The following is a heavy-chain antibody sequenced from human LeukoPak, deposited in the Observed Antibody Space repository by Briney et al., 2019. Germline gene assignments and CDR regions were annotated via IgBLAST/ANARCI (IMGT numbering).Heavy chain of an antibody. V-gene: IGHV1-18*01. CDR1: VYTCTSYG. CDR2: ISTYNGNT. Sequence: ASVKVSCKASVYTCTSYGISGVRQAPGQGLEWMGWISTYNGNTNYAQKLQGRVTMTTDTSTSTAYMDLRSLRSDDPAVYYCARSTGTTYYYYYYMDVWGKGTTVTVSS. CDR3: ARSTGTTYYYYYYMDV. D-gene: IGHD1-1*01. J-gene: IGHJ6*03.